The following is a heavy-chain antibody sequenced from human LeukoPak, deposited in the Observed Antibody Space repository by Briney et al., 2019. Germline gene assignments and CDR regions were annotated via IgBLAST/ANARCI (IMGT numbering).Heavy chain of an antibody. D-gene: IGHD6-6*01. J-gene: IGHJ5*02. CDR1: GYTFTSYA. V-gene: IGHV1-3*01. CDR2: INAGNGNT. Sequence: ASVKVSCKASGYTFTSYAMHWVRQAPGQRLEWMGWINAGNGNTKYSQKFQGRVTITRDTSASTAYMELRSLRSDDTAVYYCARDQHYSSSSGKPGEFDPWGQGTLVTVSS. CDR3: ARDQHYSSSSGKPGEFDP.